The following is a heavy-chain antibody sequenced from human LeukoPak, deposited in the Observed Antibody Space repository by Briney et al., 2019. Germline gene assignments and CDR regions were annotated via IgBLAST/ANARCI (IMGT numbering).Heavy chain of an antibody. CDR2: ISYDGSNK. V-gene: IGHV3-30-3*01. Sequence: PGGSLRLSCAASGFTFSSYAMHWVRQAPGKGLEWVAVISYDGSNKYYADSVKGRFTISRDNSKNTLYLQMNSLRAEDTAVYYCARDTITMVRGVIILRSFQHWGQGTLVTVSS. D-gene: IGHD3-10*01. CDR1: GFTFSSYA. CDR3: ARDTITMVRGVIILRSFQH. J-gene: IGHJ1*01.